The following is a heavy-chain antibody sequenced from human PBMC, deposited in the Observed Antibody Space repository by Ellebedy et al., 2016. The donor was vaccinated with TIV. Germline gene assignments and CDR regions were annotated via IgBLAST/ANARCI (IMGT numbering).Heavy chain of an antibody. V-gene: IGHV3-30*04. D-gene: IGHD3-9*01. CDR3: ARNYDILTKYYYYGMDV. J-gene: IGHJ6*02. Sequence: GESLKISCAASGFTFSSYAMHWVRQAPGKGLEWVAVISYDGSNKYYADSVKGRFTISRDNSKNTLYLQMNSLRAEDTAVYYCARNYDILTKYYYYGMDVWGQGTTVTVSS. CDR2: ISYDGSNK. CDR1: GFTFSSYA.